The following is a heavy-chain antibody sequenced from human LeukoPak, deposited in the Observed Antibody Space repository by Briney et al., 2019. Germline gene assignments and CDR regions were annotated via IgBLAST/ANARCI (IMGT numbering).Heavy chain of an antibody. Sequence: GGSLRLSCAASGFTFSNAWMSWVRQAPGKGLEWVGRIKSKTDGGTTDYAAPVKGRFTISRDDSKNTLYLQMNSLETEDTAVYYCTTYSGSRYFDFWGQGALVTVSS. CDR3: TTYSGSRYFDF. D-gene: IGHD1-26*01. CDR1: GFTFSNAW. J-gene: IGHJ4*02. CDR2: IKSKTDGGTT. V-gene: IGHV3-15*01.